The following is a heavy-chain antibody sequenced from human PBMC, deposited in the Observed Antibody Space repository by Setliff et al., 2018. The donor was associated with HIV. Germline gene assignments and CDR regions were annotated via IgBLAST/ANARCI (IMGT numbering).Heavy chain of an antibody. CDR3: ARGSYRGSGYIVRYFDN. Sequence: SETLSLTCAVYGGSFTGNYWNWVRQPPGRGLEWIGEINHSGSTNHNPSLMGRVSFSVDKSKNQFFLKLSSVTAADTAVYYCARGSYRGSGYIVRYFDNWGQGTLVTVSS. CDR1: GGSFTGNY. CDR2: INHSGST. D-gene: IGHD3-3*01. J-gene: IGHJ4*02. V-gene: IGHV4-34*01.